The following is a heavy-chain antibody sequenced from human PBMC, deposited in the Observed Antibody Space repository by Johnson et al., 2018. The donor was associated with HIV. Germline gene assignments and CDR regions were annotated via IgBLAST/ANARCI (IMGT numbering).Heavy chain of an antibody. CDR2: IRYDGSTK. V-gene: IGHV3-30*02. CDR3: ARESNGDYVAFDI. Sequence: QVQLVESGGGVVRPGGSLRLSCVGSGFTFDDYALSWVRQLPGNGLEWVSFIRYDGSTKYYADSVKARFTISRDNSKNTLYLQMNSLRAEDTAVYYCARESNGDYVAFDIWGQGTMVTVSS. J-gene: IGHJ3*02. D-gene: IGHD4-17*01. CDR1: GFTFDDYA.